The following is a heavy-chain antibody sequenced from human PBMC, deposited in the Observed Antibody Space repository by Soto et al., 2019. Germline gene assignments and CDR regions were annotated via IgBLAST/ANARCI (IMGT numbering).Heavy chain of an antibody. Sequence: SQTLSLTCAISGDSVSSNSAAWNWIRQSPSRGLEWLGRTYYRSKWYNDYAVSVKSRITINPDTSKNQFYLQLNSVTPEDTAVYYCARESPKYSSGWYYFDYWGQGTLVTVSS. V-gene: IGHV6-1*01. D-gene: IGHD6-19*01. CDR1: GDSVSSNSAA. J-gene: IGHJ4*02. CDR2: TYYRSKWYN. CDR3: ARESPKYSSGWYYFDY.